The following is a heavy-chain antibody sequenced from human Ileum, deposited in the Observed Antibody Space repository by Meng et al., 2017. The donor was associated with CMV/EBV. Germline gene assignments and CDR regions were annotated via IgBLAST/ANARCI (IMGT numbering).Heavy chain of an antibody. V-gene: IGHV3-7*01. CDR3: ARGSTAVVPAAPADY. CDR1: GFSFSTYW. Sequence: GESLKISCAASGFSFSTYWMSWVRQAPGKGLEWVANIKQDGSEEYYVDSVKGRFTISRDNAKNSLYLQMNILRAEDTAVYYCARGSTAVVPAAPADYWGQGTLVTVSS. D-gene: IGHD2-2*01. J-gene: IGHJ4*02. CDR2: IKQDGSEE.